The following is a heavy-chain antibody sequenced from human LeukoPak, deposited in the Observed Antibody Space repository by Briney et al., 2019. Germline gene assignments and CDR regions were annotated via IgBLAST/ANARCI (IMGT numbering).Heavy chain of an antibody. CDR2: IIPILGIA. D-gene: IGHD6-19*01. Sequence: SVKVSCKASGGTFIRYAISWVRQAPGQGREWMGRIIPILGIAKYAQKFQGRVTVTADKSTSTAYMQLSSLRSEDTAVYYCGRDRYSSGWTDYYYYYGMDVWGQGTTVTVSS. CDR1: GGTFIRYA. CDR3: GRDRYSSGWTDYYYYYGMDV. V-gene: IGHV1-69*04. J-gene: IGHJ6*02.